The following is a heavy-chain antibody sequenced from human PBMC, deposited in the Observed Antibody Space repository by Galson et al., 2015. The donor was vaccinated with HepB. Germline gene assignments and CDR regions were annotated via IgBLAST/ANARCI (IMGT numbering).Heavy chain of an antibody. CDR1: GDSVSSNSAA. CDR2: TYYRSKWYN. Sequence: CAISGDSVSSNSAAWNWIRQSPSRGLEWLGRTYYRSKWYNGYAVSVKSRITINPDTSKNQFSLQLNSVTAADTAVYYCARAGAYYYGSGSYWSFDYWGQGTLVTVSS. J-gene: IGHJ4*02. D-gene: IGHD3-10*01. V-gene: IGHV6-1*01. CDR3: ARAGAYYYGSGSYWSFDY.